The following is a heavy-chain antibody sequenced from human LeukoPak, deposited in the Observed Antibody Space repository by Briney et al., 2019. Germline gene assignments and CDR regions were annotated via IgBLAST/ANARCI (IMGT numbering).Heavy chain of an antibody. D-gene: IGHD5-12*01. CDR2: IRYDGSSK. V-gene: IGHV3-30*02. CDR3: AKLVAADAFDI. J-gene: IGHJ3*02. Sequence: GGSLRLSCAASGFTFSSYGMHWVRQAPGKGLEWVAFIRYDGSSKYYADSVKGRFTISRDNSKNTLYLQMNSLRAEDTAVYYCAKLVAADAFDIWGQGTMVTVSS. CDR1: GFTFSSYG.